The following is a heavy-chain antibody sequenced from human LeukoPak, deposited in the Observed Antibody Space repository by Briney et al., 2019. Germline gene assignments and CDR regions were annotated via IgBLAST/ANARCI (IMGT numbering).Heavy chain of an antibody. Sequence: PSQTLSLTCAVSGGSISSGGYSWSWIRQPPGKGLEWIGYIYHSGSTYYNPSLKSRVTISVDRSKNQFSLKLSSVTAADTAVYYCASRLYYYDSSGYYQAPKPFDYWGQGTLVTVSS. CDR3: ASRLYYYDSSGYYQAPKPFDY. CDR1: GGSISSGGYS. CDR2: IYHSGST. J-gene: IGHJ4*02. D-gene: IGHD3-22*01. V-gene: IGHV4-30-2*01.